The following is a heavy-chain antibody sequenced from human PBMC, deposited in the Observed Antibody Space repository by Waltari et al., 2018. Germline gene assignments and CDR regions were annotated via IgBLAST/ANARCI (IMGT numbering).Heavy chain of an antibody. V-gene: IGHV3-23*05. D-gene: IGHD3-10*01. CDR2: IDNSGETT. J-gene: IGHJ4*02. CDR3: AKDSGYSMIRGRENS. CDR1: GFDYSSYA. Sequence: LESGGGLVQPGGSLRLSCVGSGFDYSSYAMSWVRQAPGKGLEWVSGIDNSGETTYYVGSVKGRFTISRDDSRNTVYLHMTTLRVDDTAVYYCAKDSGYSMIRGRENSWGQGTLVIVSS.